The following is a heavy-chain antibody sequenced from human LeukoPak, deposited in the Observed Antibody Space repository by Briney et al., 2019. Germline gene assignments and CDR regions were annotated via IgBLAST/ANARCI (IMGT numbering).Heavy chain of an antibody. CDR1: GFTFSSYA. V-gene: IGHV3-30-3*01. CDR3: ARAMIEQQPNWFDP. J-gene: IGHJ5*02. Sequence: PGRSLRLSCAASGFTFSSYAMHWVRQAPGKGLEWVAVISYDGSNKYYADSVKGRFTISRDNSKNTLYLQMNSLRAEDTAVYYCARAMIEQQPNWFDPWGQGTLVTVSS. CDR2: ISYDGSNK. D-gene: IGHD6-13*01.